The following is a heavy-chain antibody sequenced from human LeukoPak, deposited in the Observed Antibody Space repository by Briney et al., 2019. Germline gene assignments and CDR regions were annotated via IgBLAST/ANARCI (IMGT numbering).Heavy chain of an antibody. CDR2: IYTSGST. Sequence: SETLSLTCTVSGGSISSYYWSWIRQPAGKGLEWIGRIYTSGSTNYNPSLKSRVAMSVDTSKNQFSLKLSSVTAADTAVYYCAREGIAAAGAKQFDYWGQGTLVTVSS. V-gene: IGHV4-4*07. CDR1: GGSISSYY. J-gene: IGHJ4*02. CDR3: AREGIAAAGAKQFDY. D-gene: IGHD6-13*01.